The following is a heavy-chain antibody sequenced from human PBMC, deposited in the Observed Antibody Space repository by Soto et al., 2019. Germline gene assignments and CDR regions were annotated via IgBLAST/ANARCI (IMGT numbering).Heavy chain of an antibody. J-gene: IGHJ5*02. D-gene: IGHD3-10*01. V-gene: IGHV3-23*01. CDR2: ISGSGNST. Sequence: EVQLLESGGGLVQPGGSLRLSCAVSGFTFSNYAMSWVRQAPGKGLEWVSAISGSGNSTNYADSVKGRFTISRDNSKNTVYLQRNSLRAEDTAVYYCARDVWELVRGFDPWGQGTLVTVSS. CDR1: GFTFSNYA. CDR3: ARDVWELVRGFDP.